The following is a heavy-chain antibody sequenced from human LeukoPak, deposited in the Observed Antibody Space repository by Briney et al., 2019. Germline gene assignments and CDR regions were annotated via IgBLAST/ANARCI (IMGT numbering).Heavy chain of an antibody. CDR3: ARDRGDYGDYYFDY. D-gene: IGHD4-17*01. V-gene: IGHV3-33*01. J-gene: IGHJ4*02. CDR1: GFTFSSYG. Sequence: GGSLRLSCAASGFTFSSYGMHWVRQAPGKGLEWVAVIWYDGSNKYYADSVKGRFTISRDNSRSTLYLQMNSLRAEDTAVYYCARDRGDYGDYYFDYWGQGTLVTVSS. CDR2: IWYDGSNK.